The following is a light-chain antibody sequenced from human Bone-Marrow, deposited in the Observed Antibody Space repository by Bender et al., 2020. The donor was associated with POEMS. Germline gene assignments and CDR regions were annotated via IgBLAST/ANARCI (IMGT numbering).Light chain of an antibody. J-gene: IGLJ3*02. CDR2: DDT. V-gene: IGLV3-21*03. CDR1: HIGSKT. CDR3: QLWDTGSDHWV. Sequence: SYVLTQSPSVSVAPGKTANITCGGNHIGSKTVHWYQQRPGQAPVLLVYDDTDRPSGIPERFSGSNSGNTATLNINRVEAGDEADYYCQLWDTGSDHWVFGGGTKVTVL.